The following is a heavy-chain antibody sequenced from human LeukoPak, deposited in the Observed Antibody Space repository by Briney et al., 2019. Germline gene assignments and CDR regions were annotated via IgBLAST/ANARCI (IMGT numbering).Heavy chain of an antibody. CDR1: GFTFSSYW. Sequence: GGSLRLSCAASGFTFSSYWMTWVRQAPGKGLEWVANIKRDGSEKHYVDSVKGRFTISRDNAKNSMFLQMNSLRAEDTAVYYCARDMTHYGDYVGYFDYWGQGTLVTVSS. D-gene: IGHD4-17*01. CDR3: ARDMTHYGDYVGYFDY. V-gene: IGHV3-7*03. J-gene: IGHJ4*02. CDR2: IKRDGSEK.